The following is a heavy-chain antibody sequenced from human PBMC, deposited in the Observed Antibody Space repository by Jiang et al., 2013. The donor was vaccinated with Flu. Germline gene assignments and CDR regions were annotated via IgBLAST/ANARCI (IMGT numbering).Heavy chain of an antibody. CDR1: GGTFSSYA. CDR2: IIPIFGTA. Sequence: SGAEVKKPGSSVKVSCKASGGTFSSYAISWVRQAPGQGLEWMGGIIPIFGTANYAQKFQGRVTITADESTSTAYMELSSLRSEDTAVYYCATCLLEWAPSTLGYYYYGMDVWGQGTTVTVSS. J-gene: IGHJ6*02. CDR3: ATCLLEWAPSTLGYYYYGMDV. V-gene: IGHV1-69*01. D-gene: IGHD3-3*01.